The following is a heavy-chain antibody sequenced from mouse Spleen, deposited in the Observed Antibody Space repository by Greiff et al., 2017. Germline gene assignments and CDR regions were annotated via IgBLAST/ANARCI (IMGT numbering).Heavy chain of an antibody. V-gene: IGHV1S34*01. D-gene: IGHD1-1*01. CDR1: GYSFTGYY. J-gene: IGHJ4*01. Sequence: LVKTGASVKISCKASGYSFTGYYMHWVKQSHGKSLEWIGYISCYNGATSYNQKFKGKATFTVDTSSSTAYMQFNSLTSEDSAVYYCARSPLIRDAMDYWGQGTSVTVSS. CDR2: ISCYNGAT. CDR3: ARSPLIRDAMDY.